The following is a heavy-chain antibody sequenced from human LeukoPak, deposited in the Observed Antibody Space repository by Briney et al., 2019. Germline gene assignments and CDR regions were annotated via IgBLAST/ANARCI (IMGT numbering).Heavy chain of an antibody. CDR1: GGSFSGYY. CDR2: ISQCGST. J-gene: IGHJ4*02. Sequence: PSETLSLTCAVYGGSFSGYYWSWIRQPPGKGLEWIGEISQCGSTHYNPSLKSRATISVDTPKNQFSLKLSSVTAADTAVYYCARGNVVRGIDYWGKGTLVTVST. CDR3: ARGNVVRGIDY. V-gene: IGHV4-34*01. D-gene: IGHD3-10*01.